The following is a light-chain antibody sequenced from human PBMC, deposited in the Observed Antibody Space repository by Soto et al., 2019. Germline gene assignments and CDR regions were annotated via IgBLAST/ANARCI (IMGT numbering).Light chain of an antibody. CDR2: GAS. J-gene: IGKJ2*01. Sequence: EIVLTQSPGTLSLSPGERATLSCRASQSVSSSYLAWYQQKPGQAPRLLIYGASSRATGIPDRFSGSGSGTDFTLTISRLEPEDFPVYSCQQYGSSGYTFGKGTKLEIK. CDR1: QSVSSSY. V-gene: IGKV3-20*01. CDR3: QQYGSSGYT.